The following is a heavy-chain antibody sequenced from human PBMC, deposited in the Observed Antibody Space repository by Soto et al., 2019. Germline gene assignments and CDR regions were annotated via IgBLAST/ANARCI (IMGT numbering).Heavy chain of an antibody. D-gene: IGHD3-22*01. J-gene: IGHJ6*02. V-gene: IGHV3-30*04. CDR1: KFTFASYV. CDR2: ISFDGTNK. Sequence: QVQLVESGGGVVQPERSQRLSCTASKFTFASYVMHWVRQAPGEGLEWVALISFDGTNKYYADSVKRRFTISSDNSKNTMYLQMNSLRPEDTAVYYCAREMIPMIMGGMSAMDVWGQGTTVTVS. CDR3: AREMIPMIMGGMSAMDV.